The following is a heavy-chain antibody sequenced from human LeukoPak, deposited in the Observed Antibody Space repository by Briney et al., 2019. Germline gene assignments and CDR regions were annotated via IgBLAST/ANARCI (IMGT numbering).Heavy chain of an antibody. CDR1: GFTFSSYG. CDR2: HSGRGDNT. D-gene: IGHD3-10*01. J-gene: IGHJ4*02. CDR3: AKDRLWFGELPDY. Sequence: GGSLRLSCVASGFTFSSYGMSWVRQAPGKGLEWVSGHSGRGDNTYYADSVKGRFTISRDNSKNTLNLQMNSLRAEDTAVYYCAKDRLWFGELPDYWGQGTLVTVSS. V-gene: IGHV3-23*01.